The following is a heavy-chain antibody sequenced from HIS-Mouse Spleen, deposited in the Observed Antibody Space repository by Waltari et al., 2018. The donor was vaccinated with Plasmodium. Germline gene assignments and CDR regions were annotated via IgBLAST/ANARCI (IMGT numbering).Heavy chain of an antibody. CDR1: GFTFSSYA. V-gene: IGHV3-30*04. J-gene: IGHJ4*02. CDR3: ARSHFRFLEWLFDY. CDR2: ISYDGSNK. D-gene: IGHD3-3*01. Sequence: QVQLVESGGGVVQPGRSLRLSCAASGFTFSSYAMHWVRQAPGKGLEWVAVISYDGSNKYYADSVKGRFTISRDNSKNTLYLQMNSLRAEDTAVYYFARSHFRFLEWLFDYWGQGTLVTVSS.